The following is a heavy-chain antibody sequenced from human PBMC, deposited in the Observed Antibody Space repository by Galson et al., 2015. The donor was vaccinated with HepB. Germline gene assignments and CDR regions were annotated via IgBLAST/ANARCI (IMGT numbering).Heavy chain of an antibody. Sequence: SLRLSCAASGFTFSGSSIHWVRQASGKGLEWVGRISSKVNTYATAYAASVKGRFTLSRDDSKTTAYLQMNSLKTDDTAVYYCTRRDTSVARGYDYWGQGTLVTVSS. J-gene: IGHJ4*02. V-gene: IGHV3-73*01. CDR2: ISSKVNTYAT. D-gene: IGHD5-18*01. CDR3: TRRDTSVARGYDY. CDR1: GFTFSGSS.